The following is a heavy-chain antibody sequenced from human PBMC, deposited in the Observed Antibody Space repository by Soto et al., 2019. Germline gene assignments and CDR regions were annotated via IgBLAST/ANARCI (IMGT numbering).Heavy chain of an antibody. CDR2: IRSKANSYAT. CDR1: GFTFSGSA. Sequence: PGWSLRLSCAASGFTFSGSAMHLVRQASGKGLEWVGRIRSKANSYATAYAASVKGRFTISRDDSKNTAYLQMKSLKTEDTAVYYCTRHLADTAMPYYYYGMEVWGEGTTVTVSS. V-gene: IGHV3-73*01. D-gene: IGHD5-18*01. J-gene: IGHJ6*02. CDR3: TRHLADTAMPYYYYGMEV.